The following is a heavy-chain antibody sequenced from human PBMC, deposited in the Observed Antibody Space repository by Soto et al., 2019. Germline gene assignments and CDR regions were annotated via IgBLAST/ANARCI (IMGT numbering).Heavy chain of an antibody. CDR3: AADPYSGSYYYYYYGMDV. CDR2: IVVGSGNT. Sequence: ASVKVSCKDSGFAFTSSAVQWVRQARGQRLEWIGWIVVGSGNTNYAQKFQERVTITRDMSTSTAYMELSSLRSEDTAVYYCAADPYSGSYYYYYYGMDVWGQGTTVTVSS. J-gene: IGHJ6*02. D-gene: IGHD1-26*01. CDR1: GFAFTSSA. V-gene: IGHV1-58*01.